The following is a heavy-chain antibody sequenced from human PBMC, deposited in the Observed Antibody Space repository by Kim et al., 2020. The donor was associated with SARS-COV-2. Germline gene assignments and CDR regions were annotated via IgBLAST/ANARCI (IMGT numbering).Heavy chain of an antibody. CDR3: ARDKVFGELYY. Sequence: TYYADSVKGRFTISRDNSKNTLYLQMNSLRAEDTAVYYCARDKVFGELYYWGQGTLVTVSS. V-gene: IGHV3-53*01. CDR2: T. J-gene: IGHJ4*02. D-gene: IGHD3-10*02.